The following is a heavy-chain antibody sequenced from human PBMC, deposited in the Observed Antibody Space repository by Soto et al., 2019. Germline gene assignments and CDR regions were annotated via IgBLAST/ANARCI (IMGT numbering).Heavy chain of an antibody. D-gene: IGHD3-10*01. Sequence: PSETLSLTCAVYGGSFSGYYWSWIRQPPGKGLEWIGEINHSGSTNYNPSLKSRVTISVDTSKNQFSLKLSSVTAADTAVYYCARAWSYYYGSGRMADGMDVWGQGTTVTVSS. V-gene: IGHV4-34*01. CDR3: ARAWSYYYGSGRMADGMDV. CDR2: INHSGST. J-gene: IGHJ6*02. CDR1: GGSFSGYY.